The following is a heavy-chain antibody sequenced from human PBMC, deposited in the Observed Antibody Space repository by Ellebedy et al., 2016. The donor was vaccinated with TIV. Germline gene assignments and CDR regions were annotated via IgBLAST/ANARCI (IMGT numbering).Heavy chain of an antibody. J-gene: IGHJ5*01. CDR1: GYRFPTYW. CDR3: ARHRLRYFDWFES. V-gene: IGHV5-10-1*01. CDR2: IDPTDSYT. Sequence: PGGSLRLSCKGSGYRFPTYWISWVRQMPGQGLEWMGKIDPTDSYTNYSPSFQGHVTISVDRSIGTAYLQWGSLKASDTAMYYCARHRLRYFDWFESWGQGTLVTVSS. D-gene: IGHD3-9*01.